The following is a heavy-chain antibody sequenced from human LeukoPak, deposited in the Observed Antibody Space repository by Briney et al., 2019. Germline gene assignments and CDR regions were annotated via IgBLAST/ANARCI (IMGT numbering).Heavy chain of an antibody. CDR3: ASTGLRGEQPFDY. D-gene: IGHD1-26*01. V-gene: IGHV4-59*01. CDR2: IYYSGST. Sequence: SETLSLTCTVSGGSIGSYYWNWIRQPPGKGLEWIGYIYYSGSTYYNPSLKSRVTISVDTSKNQFSLKLSSVTAADTAVYYCASTGLRGEQPFDYWGQGTLVTVSS. CDR1: GGSIGSYY. J-gene: IGHJ4*02.